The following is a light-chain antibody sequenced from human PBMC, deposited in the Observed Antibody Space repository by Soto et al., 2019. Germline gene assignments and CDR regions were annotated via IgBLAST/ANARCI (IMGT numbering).Light chain of an antibody. CDR2: DAS. CDR1: QDISNY. CDR3: QQYDNLPPFT. V-gene: IGKV1-33*01. Sequence: DIQMTQSPSSLSAYIGDRVTITCQASQDISNYFNWYQQKPGKAPKLLIYDASNLETGVPSRFSGSGSGTDFTFTISSLQPEDIATYYCQQYDNLPPFTFGPGTKVDIK. J-gene: IGKJ3*01.